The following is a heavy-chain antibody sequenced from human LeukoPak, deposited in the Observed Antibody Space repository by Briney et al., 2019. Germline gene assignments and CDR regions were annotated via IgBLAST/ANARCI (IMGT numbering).Heavy chain of an antibody. CDR3: SRHAAPLAPLGY. CDR2: IFSRGNT. V-gene: IGHV4-4*07. J-gene: IGHJ4*02. CDR1: GGSISSYY. Sequence: SETLSLTCTVPGGSISSYYWSWIRQPAGKGLEWIGHIFSRGNTNYNPSLKSRVTMSVDTSKNQFSLKLSSVTAADTAVYYCSRHAAPLAPLGYWGQGTLVTVSS. D-gene: IGHD7-27*01.